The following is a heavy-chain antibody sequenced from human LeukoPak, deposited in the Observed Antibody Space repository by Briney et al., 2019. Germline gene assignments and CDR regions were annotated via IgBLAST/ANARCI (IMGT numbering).Heavy chain of an antibody. J-gene: IGHJ1*01. V-gene: IGHV3-48*04. CDR3: AGYGSGSF. Sequence: PGGSLRLSCAASGFTFSSHNINWVRQAPGKGLEWVSYISSSSSTIYYADSVKGRFTISRDNAKNSLYLQMNSLRAEDTAVYYCAGYGSGSFWGQGTLVTVSS. CDR2: ISSSSSTI. D-gene: IGHD3-10*01. CDR1: GFTFSSHN.